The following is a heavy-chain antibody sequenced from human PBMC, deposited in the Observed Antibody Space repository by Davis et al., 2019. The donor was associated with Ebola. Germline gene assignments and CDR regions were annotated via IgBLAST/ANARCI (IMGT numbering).Heavy chain of an antibody. J-gene: IGHJ4*02. D-gene: IGHD6-6*01. Sequence: GESLKISCAASGFTFSDYYMSWIRQAPGKGLEWVSYISSSSSYTNYADSVKGRFTISRDNAKNSLYLQMNSLRAEDTAVYYCAKAGWQLVPPFDYWGPGTLVTVSS. CDR3: AKAGWQLVPPFDY. CDR1: GFTFSDYY. V-gene: IGHV3-11*06. CDR2: ISSSSSYT.